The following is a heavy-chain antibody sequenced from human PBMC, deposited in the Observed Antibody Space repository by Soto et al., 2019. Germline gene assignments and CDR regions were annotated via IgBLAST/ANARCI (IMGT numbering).Heavy chain of an antibody. Sequence: QVHLVQSGAEVQKPGASVRISCQASGYAFTTSAIHWVRQAPGQSLEWMGWINPATGDTKYSQNVRGRVTFTLDTSTTTAYMELRSLAYHDTAVYYCASTTGRSKLIPFSFDPWGQGTQVTVSS. V-gene: IGHV1-3*01. CDR2: INPATGDT. CDR1: GYAFTTSA. CDR3: ASTTGRSKLIPFSFDP. J-gene: IGHJ5*02. D-gene: IGHD2-21*01.